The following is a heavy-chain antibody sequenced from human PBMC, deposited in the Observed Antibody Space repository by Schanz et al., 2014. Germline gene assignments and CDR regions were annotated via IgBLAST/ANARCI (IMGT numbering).Heavy chain of an antibody. D-gene: IGHD6-13*01. J-gene: IGHJ4*02. Sequence: QVHLVQSGAEVHKPGASLKISCKASGYTFTNFFLHWVRQAPGQGLEWMGWINVGNGNMKYSQKFQGRVTITRDTSASTAYMELTSLRSEDTAVYFCARSGSSNWYFFDYWGQGTLVTVSS. CDR2: INVGNGNM. CDR3: ARSGSSNWYFFDY. CDR1: GYTFTNFF. V-gene: IGHV1-3*01.